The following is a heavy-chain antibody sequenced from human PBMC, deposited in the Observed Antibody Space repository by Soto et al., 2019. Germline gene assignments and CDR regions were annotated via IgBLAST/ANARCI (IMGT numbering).Heavy chain of an antibody. CDR2: IYYAGTT. CDR1: GGSISSGGYS. Sequence: SETLSLTCAVSGGSISSGGYSWSWIRQPPGKGLEWLGYIYYAGTTTYNPSLQSRVSISLDTSKNEVSLKLTSVTAADTAVYFCARLGAFYQAMDSWGQGTLVTVSS. J-gene: IGHJ1*01. CDR3: ARLGAFYQAMDS. D-gene: IGHD2-2*01. V-gene: IGHV4-61*08.